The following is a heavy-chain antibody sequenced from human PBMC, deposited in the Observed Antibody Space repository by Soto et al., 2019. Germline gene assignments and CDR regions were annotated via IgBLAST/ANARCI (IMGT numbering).Heavy chain of an antibody. Sequence: SETLSLTCTVSGGSISSSSYYWGWIRQPQGKGLEWIGSIYYSGSTYYNPSLKSRVTISVDTSKNQFSLKLSSVTAADTAVYYCATEGKTYYYYYGMDVWGQGTTVTVSS. CDR3: ATEGKTYYYYYGMDV. J-gene: IGHJ6*02. CDR1: GGSISSSSYY. CDR2: IYYSGST. V-gene: IGHV4-39*02.